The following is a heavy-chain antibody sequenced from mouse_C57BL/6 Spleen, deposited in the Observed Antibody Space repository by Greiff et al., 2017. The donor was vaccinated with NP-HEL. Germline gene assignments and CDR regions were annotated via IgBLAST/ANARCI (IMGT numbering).Heavy chain of an antibody. J-gene: IGHJ2*01. V-gene: IGHV1-50*01. CDR2: IDPSDSYT. D-gene: IGHD3-3*01. CDR3: ARRASFVDY. CDR1: GYTFTSYW. Sequence: QVQLQQPGAELVKPGASVKLSCKASGYTFTSYWMQWVKQRPGQGLEWIGEIDPSDSYTNYNQKFKGKATLTVDTSSSTAYMQLSSLTSEDSAVYYCARRASFVDYWGQGTTLTVSS.